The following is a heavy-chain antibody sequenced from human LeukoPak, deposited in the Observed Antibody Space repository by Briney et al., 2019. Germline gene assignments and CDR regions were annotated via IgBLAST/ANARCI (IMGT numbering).Heavy chain of an antibody. CDR2: ISSSSSYI. CDR1: GFTFSSYS. CDR3: ARDRTDCTNGVCYMPYNWFDP. Sequence: GGSLRLSCAASGFTFSSYSMNWVRQAPGKGLEWVSSISSSSSYIYYADSVKGRFTISRDNAKNSLYLQMNSLRAEDTAVYYCARDRTDCTNGVCYMPYNWFDPWGQGTPVTVSS. V-gene: IGHV3-21*01. J-gene: IGHJ5*02. D-gene: IGHD2-8*01.